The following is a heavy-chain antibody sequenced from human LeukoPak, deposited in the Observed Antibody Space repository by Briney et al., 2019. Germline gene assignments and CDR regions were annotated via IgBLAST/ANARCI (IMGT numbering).Heavy chain of an antibody. CDR3: ARDVGAVAGYNFGY. D-gene: IGHD6-19*01. V-gene: IGHV1-18*01. CDR1: GYTFSKYD. J-gene: IGHJ4*02. Sequence: PGASVKVSCKASGYTFSKYDISWVRQAPGQGLEWMGWISVYNGNPNYAQKLQGRVTMTTDTSTNTHYMELRSLKSDDTAVYYCARDVGAVAGYNFGYWGQGTLVTVSS. CDR2: ISVYNGNP.